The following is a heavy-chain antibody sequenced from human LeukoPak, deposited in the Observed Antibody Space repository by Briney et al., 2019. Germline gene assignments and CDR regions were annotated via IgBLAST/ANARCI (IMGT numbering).Heavy chain of an antibody. CDR2: ISNNGGYT. V-gene: IGHV3-23*01. CDR1: GFTFSSSA. CDR3: AKDSGLYAMDV. J-gene: IGHJ6*02. Sequence: PGGSLRLSCAASGFTFSSSAMSWVRQAPGKGLEWVSAISNNGGYTYYADSVQGRFTISRDNAKNSLYLQMNSLRVEDTALYYCAKDSGLYAMDVWGQGTTVTVSS. D-gene: IGHD2-8*02.